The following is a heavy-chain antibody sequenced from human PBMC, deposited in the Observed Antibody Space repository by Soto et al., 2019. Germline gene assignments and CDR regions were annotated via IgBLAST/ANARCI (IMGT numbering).Heavy chain of an antibody. CDR3: ARDKGRSPLDY. V-gene: IGHV3-20*04. CDR1: GFTFGDYA. CDR2: INWNGDNA. J-gene: IGHJ4*02. Sequence: GGSLRLSCAASGFTFGDYAMSWVRHAPGKGLEWVSGINWNGDNADYIDSVRGRFTISRDNVKTSVYLQMSSLRAEDTALYFCARDKGRSPLDYWGQGTLVTVPS. D-gene: IGHD2-15*01.